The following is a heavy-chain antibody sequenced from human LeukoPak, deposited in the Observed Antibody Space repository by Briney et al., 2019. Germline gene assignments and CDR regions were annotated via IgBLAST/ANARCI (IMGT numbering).Heavy chain of an antibody. CDR3: AREIVVVPAAMRGGYYYYMDV. CDR2: TYTSGST. CDR1: RGSISSYY. J-gene: IGHJ6*03. D-gene: IGHD2-2*01. Sequence: SETLSLTCTVARGSISSYYWSWIRPPAGRGLEGIGRTYTSGSTNYNLSLMSGVTISVVKTKNQFPLKLSSVTAADTAVYYCAREIVVVPAAMRGGYYYYMDVWGKGTTVTVSS. V-gene: IGHV4-4*07.